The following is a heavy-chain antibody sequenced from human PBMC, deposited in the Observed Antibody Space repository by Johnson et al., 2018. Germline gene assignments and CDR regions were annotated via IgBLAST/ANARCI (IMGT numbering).Heavy chain of an antibody. CDR2: ISYHGSDK. D-gene: IGHD3-16*01. CDR3: AKGPYDYDNDPLDH. Sequence: QVQLVQSGGGVVQPGRSLRLSCAASGFTFSNYAMHWVRQAPGKGLEWVALISYHGSDKYFAESVKGRFTISRDNYKNTLFLQMNSLRNEDTAVYYCAKGPYDYDNDPLDHWGQGTLVTVSS. CDR1: GFTFSNYA. V-gene: IGHV3-30*18. J-gene: IGHJ4*02.